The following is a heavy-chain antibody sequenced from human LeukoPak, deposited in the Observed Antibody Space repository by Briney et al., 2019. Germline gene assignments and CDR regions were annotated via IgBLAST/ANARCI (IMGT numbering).Heavy chain of an antibody. D-gene: IGHD5-12*01. J-gene: IGHJ4*02. CDR2: IYYSGST. V-gene: IGHV4-59*08. Sequence: SETLSLTCTVSGGSISSYYWSWIRQPPGKGLDWIGYIYYSGSTYYNPSLKSRVTISVDTSKNQFSLKLSSVTAADTAVYYCARHLRYSGYDYDYWGQGTLVTVSS. CDR1: GGSISSYY. CDR3: ARHLRYSGYDYDY.